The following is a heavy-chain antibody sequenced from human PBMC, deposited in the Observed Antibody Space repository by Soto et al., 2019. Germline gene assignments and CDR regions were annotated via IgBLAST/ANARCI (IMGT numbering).Heavy chain of an antibody. J-gene: IGHJ5*02. D-gene: IGHD6-13*01. CDR3: ARDAAYSSRWYVFHWFDT. Sequence: ASVKVSCKASGYTFTSYAMHWVRQAPGQRLEWMGWINAGNGNTKYSQKFQGRVTITRDTSASTAYMELSSLRSEDTAVYYCARDAAYSSRWYVFHWFDTWGQGTLVTVSS. V-gene: IGHV1-3*01. CDR1: GYTFTSYA. CDR2: INAGNGNT.